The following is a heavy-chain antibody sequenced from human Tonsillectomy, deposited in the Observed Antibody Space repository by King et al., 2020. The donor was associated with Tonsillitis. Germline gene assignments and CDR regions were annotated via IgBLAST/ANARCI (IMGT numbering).Heavy chain of an antibody. Sequence: VQLQESGPGLVKPSETLSLICSVSGDSISTYYWSWIRPPAGKGLEWIGRISTSGSNNYNPSLKSRVTMSIDTSKNHFSLKLSSVTAADTAVYYCTRDAWGFDHWGQGTLVTVSS. D-gene: IGHD3-16*01. V-gene: IGHV4-4*07. CDR1: GDSISTYY. J-gene: IGHJ5*02. CDR3: TRDAWGFDH. CDR2: ISTSGSN.